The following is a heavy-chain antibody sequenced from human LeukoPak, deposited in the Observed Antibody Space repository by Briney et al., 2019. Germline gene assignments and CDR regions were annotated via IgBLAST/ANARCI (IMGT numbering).Heavy chain of an antibody. CDR3: AKDRIQLWPRNPPHEIDF. CDR2: ISFDGTNT. V-gene: IGHV3-30*18. D-gene: IGHD1-1*01. Sequence: GGSLRLPCAASGFTFNNYGMHWVRQAPGKGLEWVAVISFDGTNTYYADSLKGRFSVSRDNSKNTVYLQLNSLRPEDTAIYFCAKDRIQLWPRNPPHEIDFWGHGTLVAVSS. CDR1: GFTFNNYG. J-gene: IGHJ4*01.